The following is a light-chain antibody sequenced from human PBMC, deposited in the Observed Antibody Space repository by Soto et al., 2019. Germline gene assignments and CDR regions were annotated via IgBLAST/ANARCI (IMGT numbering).Light chain of an antibody. V-gene: IGLV2-11*01. J-gene: IGLJ1*01. CDR2: DVS. CDR3: CSYAGSYTFYV. CDR1: SSDGGGYNY. Sequence: QSALTQPRSVSGSPGQSVTISCTGTSSDGGGYNYVYWYQQHQGKAPKLMIYDVSKRPSGVPDRFSGSKSGNTASLTISGLQDEDEADYYCCSYAGSYTFYVFGTGTKVTVL.